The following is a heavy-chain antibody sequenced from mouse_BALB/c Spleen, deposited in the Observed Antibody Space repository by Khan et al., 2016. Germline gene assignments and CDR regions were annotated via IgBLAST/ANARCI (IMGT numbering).Heavy chain of an antibody. CDR1: GFNIKDTY. J-gene: IGHJ2*01. V-gene: IGHV14-3*02. CDR3: TREGYYPY. Sequence: VQLKQSGAELVKPGASVKLSCTASGFNIKDTYMHWVKQRPEQGPEWIGRIDPANVNTKYDPKFQGKATITADTSSNTAYLQLSSLTSEDTAVYYCTREGYYPYWGQGTTLTVSS. D-gene: IGHD2-3*01. CDR2: IDPANVNT.